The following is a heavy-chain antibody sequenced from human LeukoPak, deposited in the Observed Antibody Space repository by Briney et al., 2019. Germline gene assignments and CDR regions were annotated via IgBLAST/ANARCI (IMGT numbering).Heavy chain of an antibody. D-gene: IGHD1-26*01. Sequence: GGSLRLSCAASGFTFSSYAMHWVRQAPGKGLEWVAVISYDGSNKYYADSVKGRFTISRDNSKNTLYLQMNSLRAEDTAVYYCATLHQELPLDYWGQGTLVTVFS. CDR2: ISYDGSNK. J-gene: IGHJ4*02. CDR3: ATLHQELPLDY. V-gene: IGHV3-30-3*01. CDR1: GFTFSSYA.